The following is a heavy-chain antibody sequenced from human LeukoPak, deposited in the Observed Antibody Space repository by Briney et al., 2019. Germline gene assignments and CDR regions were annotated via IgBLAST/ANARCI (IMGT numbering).Heavy chain of an antibody. V-gene: IGHV1-24*01. CDR2: FDPEDGET. J-gene: IGHJ4*02. Sequence: PGASVKVSCKVSGYTLTELSMHWVRQAPGKGLEWMGGFDPEDGETIYAQKFQGRVTMTEDTSTDTAYMELSSLRSEDTAVYYCSCSGSYPYYFDYWGQGTLVSVSS. D-gene: IGHD3-10*02. CDR1: GYTLTELS. CDR3: SCSGSYPYYFDY.